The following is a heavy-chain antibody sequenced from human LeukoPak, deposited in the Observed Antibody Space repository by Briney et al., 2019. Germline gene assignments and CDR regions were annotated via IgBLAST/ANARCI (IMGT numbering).Heavy chain of an antibody. D-gene: IGHD2-15*01. CDR1: GYTFSNYA. Sequence: GGSLRLSCAASGYTFSNYAMHWVRQAPGKGLEWVAVISYDGSDNYYADSVKGRFTISRDNSKNTLYLQMNSLRAEDTAVYYCARDNSGFDYWGQGTLVTVSS. CDR3: ARDNSGFDY. CDR2: ISYDGSDN. J-gene: IGHJ4*02. V-gene: IGHV3-30*04.